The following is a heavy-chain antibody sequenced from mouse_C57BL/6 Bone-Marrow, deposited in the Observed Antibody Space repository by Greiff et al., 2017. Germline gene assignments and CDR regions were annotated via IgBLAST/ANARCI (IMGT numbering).Heavy chain of an antibody. D-gene: IGHD1-1*01. V-gene: IGHV1-50*01. CDR2: IDPSDSYT. J-gene: IGHJ2*01. Sequence: QVQLQQPGAELVKPGASVKLSCKASGYTFISYWMQWVKQRPGQGLEWIGEIDPSDSYTNYNQKFKGKATLTVDTSSSTAYMQLSSLTSEDSAVYYCARGGVTTVVGGDYFDYWGQGTTLTVSS. CDR3: ARGGVTTVVGGDYFDY. CDR1: GYTFISYW.